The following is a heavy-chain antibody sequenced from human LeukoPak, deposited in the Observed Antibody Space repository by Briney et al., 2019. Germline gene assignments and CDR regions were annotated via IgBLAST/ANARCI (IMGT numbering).Heavy chain of an antibody. CDR1: GFTFSSSA. D-gene: IGHD6-25*01. V-gene: IGHV3-23*01. CDR3: SKLGGSVYG. Sequence: GGSLRLSCAASGFTFSSSAMSWVRQAPGKGLEWVSAISGSGGSTYYADSVKGRFTISRDNSKNTLYLQMNSLRAEATAVYYCSKLGGSVYGGGQGTLVTVSS. CDR2: ISGSGGST. J-gene: IGHJ4*02.